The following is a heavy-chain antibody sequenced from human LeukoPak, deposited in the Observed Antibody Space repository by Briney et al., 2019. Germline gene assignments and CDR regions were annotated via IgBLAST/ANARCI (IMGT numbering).Heavy chain of an antibody. CDR2: INQSGST. CDR3: ARGYGSGFAY. CDR1: GGSFSGYY. J-gene: IGHJ4*02. D-gene: IGHD3-10*01. Sequence: SETLSLTCAIYGGSFSGYYWSWIRQSPGKGLEWIGEINQSGSTNHNPSLKSRVTISVDTSKNQFSLKVSSVTAADTAVYYCARGYGSGFAYWGQGTLVTVSS. V-gene: IGHV4-34*01.